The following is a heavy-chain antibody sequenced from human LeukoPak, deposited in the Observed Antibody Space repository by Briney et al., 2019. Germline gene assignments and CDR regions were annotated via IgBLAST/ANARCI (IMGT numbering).Heavy chain of an antibody. V-gene: IGHV4-61*02. D-gene: IGHD6-6*01. CDR1: GGSISNLDYY. J-gene: IGHJ4*02. Sequence: SQTLSLTCTVSGGSISNLDYYWTWIRQPAGKRLEWIGRIYTSGGTNYNPSLKSRVTMSVDKSKNQISLNLASLTAADTALYYCARDLYSSSSVFDYWGQGTLVTVSS. CDR2: IYTSGGT. CDR3: ARDLYSSSSVFDY.